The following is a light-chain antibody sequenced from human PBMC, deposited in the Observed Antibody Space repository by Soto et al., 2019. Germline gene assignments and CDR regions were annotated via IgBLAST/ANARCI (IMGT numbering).Light chain of an antibody. J-gene: IGLJ1*01. Sequence: QSVLTQPASVSGSPGQSITISCTGTSSDVGGYNYVSWYQQHPGKAPKLMIYDVSNRPSGVSNRFSGSNSGNTASLTISGLQAEDEAEYYCSSYTSSSTLRVFGTGTKLTVL. CDR3: SSYTSSSTLRV. CDR1: SSDVGGYNY. CDR2: DVS. V-gene: IGLV2-14*01.